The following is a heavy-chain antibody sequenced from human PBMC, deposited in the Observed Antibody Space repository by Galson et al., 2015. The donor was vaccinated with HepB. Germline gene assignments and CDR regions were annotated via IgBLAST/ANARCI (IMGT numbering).Heavy chain of an antibody. D-gene: IGHD3-10*01. CDR3: ARNMVRGVHYYYYGMDV. CDR1: GYTFTSYA. J-gene: IGHJ6*02. CDR2: INAGNGNT. V-gene: IGHV1-3*01. Sequence: SVKVSCKASGYTFTSYAMHWVRQAPGQRLEWMGWINAGNGNTKYSQKFQGRVTITRDTSASTAYMELSSLRSEDTAVYYCARNMVRGVHYYYYGMDVWGQGTTVTVSS.